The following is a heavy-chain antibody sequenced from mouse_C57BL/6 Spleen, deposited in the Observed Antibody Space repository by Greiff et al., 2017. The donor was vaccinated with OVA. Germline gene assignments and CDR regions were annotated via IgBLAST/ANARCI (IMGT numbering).Heavy chain of an antibody. D-gene: IGHD1-1*01. V-gene: IGHV1-81*01. CDR1: GYTFTSYG. CDR2: IYPRSGNT. Sequence: VKLMESGAELARPGASVKLSCKASGYTFTSYGISWVKQRTGQGLEWIGEIYPRSGNTYYNEKFKGKATLTADKSSSTAYMELRSLTSEDSAVYFCARSGELRLYYFDYWGQGTTLTVSS. CDR3: ARSGELRLYYFDY. J-gene: IGHJ2*01.